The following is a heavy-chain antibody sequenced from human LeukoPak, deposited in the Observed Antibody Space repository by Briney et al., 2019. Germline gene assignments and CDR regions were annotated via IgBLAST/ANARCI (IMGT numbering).Heavy chain of an antibody. D-gene: IGHD6-13*01. CDR1: GYTFTGYY. CDR2: INPSGGST. J-gene: IGHJ4*02. Sequence: ASVKVSCKASGYTFTGYYMHWVRQAPGQGLEWMGIINPSGGSTSYAQKFQGRVTMTRDTSTSTVYMELSSLRSEDTAVYYCAKGPAPYSSSWYVFDYWGQGTLVTVSS. V-gene: IGHV1-46*03. CDR3: AKGPAPYSSSWYVFDY.